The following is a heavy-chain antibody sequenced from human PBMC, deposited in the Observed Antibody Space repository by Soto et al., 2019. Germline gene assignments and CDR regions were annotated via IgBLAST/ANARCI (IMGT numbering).Heavy chain of an antibody. V-gene: IGHV4-61*08. CDR2: VYYSGTT. Sequence: SSETLSLTCTVSGGCIDSGDYYWSWIRKPPGKGLEWMGYVYYSGTTNYNPFLKSRVTLSLDTSTKRFSLKMNSVTAAGTAVHTCARYVIAPPIYFDPWGQGTLVTVSS. J-gene: IGHJ5*02. CDR3: ARYVIAPPIYFDP. D-gene: IGHD2-21*01. CDR1: GGCIDSGDYY.